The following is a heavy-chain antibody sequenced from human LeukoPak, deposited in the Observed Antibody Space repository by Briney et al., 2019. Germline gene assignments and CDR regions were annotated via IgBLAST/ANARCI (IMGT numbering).Heavy chain of an antibody. CDR3: ARAGLAVAGTTSPLGGY. J-gene: IGHJ4*02. Sequence: PSETLSLTXAVYGGSFSGYYWSWIRQPPGKGREWIGEINHSGSTNYNPSLKSRVTISVDTSKNQFSLKLSSVTAADTAVYYCARAGLAVAGTTSPLGGYWGQGTLVTVSS. CDR2: INHSGST. D-gene: IGHD6-19*01. V-gene: IGHV4-34*01. CDR1: GGSFSGYY.